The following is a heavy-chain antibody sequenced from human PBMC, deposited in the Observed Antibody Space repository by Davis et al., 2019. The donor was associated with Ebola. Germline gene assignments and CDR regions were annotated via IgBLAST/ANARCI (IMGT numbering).Heavy chain of an antibody. CDR1: GFTFSSYA. CDR3: ARENGDYDALRQYNWFDP. D-gene: IGHD4-17*01. V-gene: IGHV3-7*03. CDR2: IKQDGSEK. Sequence: GESLKISCAASGFTFSSYAISWVRQVPGKGLEWVANIKQDGSEKYYVDSVKGRFTISRDNAKNSLYLQMNSLRAEDTAVYYCARENGDYDALRQYNWFDPWGQGTLVTVSS. J-gene: IGHJ5*02.